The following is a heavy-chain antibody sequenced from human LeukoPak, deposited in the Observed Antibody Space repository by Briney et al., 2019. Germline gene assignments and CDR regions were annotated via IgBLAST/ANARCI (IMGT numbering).Heavy chain of an antibody. CDR2: IHSGGDT. Sequence: GGSLRLSCAASGFTFSSYSMNWVRQAPGKGLEWVAVIHSGGDTYYADSVKGRFTISRDISDNTVWLQMKRLRAEDTAVYYCAKDLYLSVWGQGTLVTVSS. CDR3: AKDLYLSV. D-gene: IGHD2-8*01. J-gene: IGHJ1*01. CDR1: GFTFSSYS. V-gene: IGHV3-53*01.